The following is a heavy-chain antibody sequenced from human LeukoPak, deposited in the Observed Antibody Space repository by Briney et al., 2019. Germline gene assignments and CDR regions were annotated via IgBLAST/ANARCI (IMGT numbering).Heavy chain of an antibody. CDR2: IYYSGTT. D-gene: IGHD6-13*01. CDR3: GRWSSTWSIFDY. J-gene: IGHJ4*02. V-gene: IGHV4-59*01. CDR1: GDSISPYY. Sequence: SETLSLTCTVSGDSISPYYWSWIRQPPGKGLEWIGYIYYSGTTNYNPSLRSRVTLSVDTSKNQFSLKLSSVTAADTAVYYCGRWSSTWSIFDYWGQGTLVAVSS.